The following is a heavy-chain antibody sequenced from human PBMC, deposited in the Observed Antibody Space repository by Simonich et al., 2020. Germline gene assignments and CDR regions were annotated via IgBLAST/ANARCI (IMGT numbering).Heavy chain of an antibody. CDR1: GGSFSGYY. D-gene: IGHD2-21*02. J-gene: IGHJ4*02. V-gene: IGHV4-34*01. Sequence: QVQLQQWGAGLLKPSETLSLTCAVYGGSFSGYYWGWVRQPPGKGLGGIGSIYHSGGTSYNPSLRSRVTISVDTSKNQFSLKLSSVTAADTAVYYCARDYYGGNYYFDYWGQGTLVTVSS. CDR2: IYHSGGT. CDR3: ARDYYGGNYYFDY.